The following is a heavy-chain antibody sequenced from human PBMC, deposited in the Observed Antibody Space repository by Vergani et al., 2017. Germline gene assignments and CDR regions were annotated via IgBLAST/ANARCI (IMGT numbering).Heavy chain of an antibody. Sequence: QVQLQESGPGLVKPSGTLPLTGPASGGPISSYSWSWIRQPPGKGLGWIGYIYYCGSTNYNPSLKSRVTISGDTSKNQFSLKLGSVTAADRAVYYWARGYDISYWGQGTLVTVSS. J-gene: IGHJ4*02. CDR1: GGPISSYS. V-gene: IGHV4-59*07. CDR3: ARGYDISY. CDR2: IYYCGST. D-gene: IGHD3-9*01.